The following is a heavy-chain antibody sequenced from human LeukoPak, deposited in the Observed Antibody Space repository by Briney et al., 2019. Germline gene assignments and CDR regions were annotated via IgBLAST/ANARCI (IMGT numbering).Heavy chain of an antibody. D-gene: IGHD4-11*01. Sequence: GGSLRLSCAASGFIVTNARMNWVRQAPGKGLEWVGRIKSKADGGTTDYAAPVKGRFSISRGDSKNTLYLQMNSLKTEDTAVYYCTTGATTAFDYWGQGTLVTVSS. CDR2: IKSKADGGTT. CDR3: TTGATTAFDY. V-gene: IGHV3-15*01. J-gene: IGHJ4*02. CDR1: GFIVTNAR.